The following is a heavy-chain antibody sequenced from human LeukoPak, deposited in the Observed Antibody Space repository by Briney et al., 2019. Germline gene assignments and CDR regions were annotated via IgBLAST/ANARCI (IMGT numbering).Heavy chain of an antibody. CDR3: AKDSQWLRRGYYFDY. CDR2: ISYDGSNK. V-gene: IGHV3-30*18. CDR1: GFTFSSYG. J-gene: IGHJ4*02. D-gene: IGHD5-12*01. Sequence: GGSLRLSCAASGFTFSSYGMHWVRQAPGKGLEWVAVISYDGSNKYYAASVKGRFTISRDNSKDTLYLQMNSLRAGDTAVYYCAKDSQWLRRGYYFDYWGQGTLVTVSS.